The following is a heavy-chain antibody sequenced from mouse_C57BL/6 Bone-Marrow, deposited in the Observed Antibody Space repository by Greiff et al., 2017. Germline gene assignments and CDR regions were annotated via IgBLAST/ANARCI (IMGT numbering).Heavy chain of an antibody. CDR3: ESQDD. J-gene: IGHJ2*01. Sequence: QVQLQQSGAELVRPGASVQLSCKASGYTFTDYYINWVKQRPGQGLEWLARLYPGSGNTYYNEKFKGKATLTAEKSSRTAYMQLSSLTSEEYAVYFCESQDDWGQGTTLTVSS. CDR2: LYPGSGNT. V-gene: IGHV1-76*01. CDR1: GYTFTDYY.